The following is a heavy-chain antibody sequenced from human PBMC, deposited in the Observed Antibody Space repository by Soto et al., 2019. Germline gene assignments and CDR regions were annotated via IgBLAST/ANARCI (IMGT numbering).Heavy chain of an antibody. D-gene: IGHD1-26*01. CDR3: ARDIVSVAPRANDAFEL. CDR1: GFTFSDTL. Sequence: QVQLVQSGAELKKPGASVNISCQASGFTFSDTLINWVRQGPGQRLEWMGWINPANGNTRYSESFQGRVTISSLSSASTAHVALSDLTSEDTAVYYCARDIVSVAPRANDAFELWGQGTMITVSS. V-gene: IGHV1-3*01. J-gene: IGHJ3*01. CDR2: INPANGNT.